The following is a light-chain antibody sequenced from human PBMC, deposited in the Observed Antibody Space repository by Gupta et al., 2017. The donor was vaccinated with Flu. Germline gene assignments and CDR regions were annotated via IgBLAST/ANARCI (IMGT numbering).Light chain of an antibody. J-gene: IGKJ2*01. Sequence: EIVMTQSPATLSLSPGERATLSCRASQGVSSKLAWYQQRPGQAPRLLLYGASARATGIPARFSGSGSGTEFTLFISSLQSEDFAVYYCQQYNNWPVTFGQGTKLETK. CDR3: QQYNNWPVT. CDR2: GAS. CDR1: QGVSSK. V-gene: IGKV3D-15*01.